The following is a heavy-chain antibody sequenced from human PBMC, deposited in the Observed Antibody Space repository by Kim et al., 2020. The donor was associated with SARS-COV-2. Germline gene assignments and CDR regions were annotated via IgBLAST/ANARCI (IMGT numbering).Heavy chain of an antibody. J-gene: IGHJ4*02. CDR3: ARFRVITVTTRPTFIDY. CDR2: IYYSGSI. Sequence: SETLSLTCTVSGGSINSNNYYWGWIRQPPGKGLEWIGSIYYSGSIYYNPSLKSRVTTSVDTSKNQFSLKLSSVTAADTAVYYCARFRVITVTTRPTFIDYWGQGTIVTVSS. CDR1: GGSINSNNYY. D-gene: IGHD4-17*01. V-gene: IGHV4-39*01.